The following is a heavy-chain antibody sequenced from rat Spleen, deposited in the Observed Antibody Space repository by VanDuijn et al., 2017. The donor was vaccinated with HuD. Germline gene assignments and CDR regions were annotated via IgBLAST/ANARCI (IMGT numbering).Heavy chain of an antibody. J-gene: IGHJ2*01. CDR3: ARLRNYFDY. CDR2: ISYSGST. D-gene: IGHD1-11*01. Sequence: EVQLQESGPGLVKPSQSLALTCSVTGSYRWNWIRKFPGNKMEWIGHISYSGSTSYNPSLKSRISITRDTSKNQFFLQLNSVTTEDTATYYCARLRNYFDYWGQGVMVTVSS. CDR1: GSYR. V-gene: IGHV3-1*01.